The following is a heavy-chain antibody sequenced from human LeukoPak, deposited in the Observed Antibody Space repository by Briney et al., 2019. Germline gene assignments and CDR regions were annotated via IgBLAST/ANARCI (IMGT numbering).Heavy chain of an antibody. V-gene: IGHV3-74*01. CDR2: LNSDGSVT. CDR1: GFSFSLYW. Sequence: GGSLRLSCAASGFSFSLYWMHWVRQTPGNGLVWVSRLNSDGSVTSYADSVKGRFTISRDNAKNTLYLEMNSLRAEDTAVYYCVREYCGGDCYTDFWGQGTLVTVSS. D-gene: IGHD2-21*02. J-gene: IGHJ4*02. CDR3: VREYCGGDCYTDF.